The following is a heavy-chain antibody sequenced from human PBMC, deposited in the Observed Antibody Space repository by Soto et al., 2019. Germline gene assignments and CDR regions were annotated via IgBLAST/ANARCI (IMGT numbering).Heavy chain of an antibody. CDR1: GYTLTELS. V-gene: IGHV1-24*01. Sequence: ASVKVSCKVSGYTLTELSMHWVRQAPGKGLEWMGGFDPEDGETIYAQKFQGRVTMTEDTSTDTAYMELSSLRSEDTAVYYCATFAVVTHLSWFDPRGQGTLVTVSS. CDR3: ATFAVVTHLSWFDP. CDR2: FDPEDGET. J-gene: IGHJ5*02. D-gene: IGHD2-15*01.